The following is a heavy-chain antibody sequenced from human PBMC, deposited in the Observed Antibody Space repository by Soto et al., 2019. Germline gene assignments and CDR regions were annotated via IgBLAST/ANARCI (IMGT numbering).Heavy chain of an antibody. CDR2: ISAYNSNT. J-gene: IGHJ5*02. D-gene: IGHD4-17*01. CDR1: GYTFTSYG. V-gene: IGHV1-18*01. Sequence: GASVKVSCKASGYTFTSYGISWVRQAPGQGLEWMGWISAYNSNTNYAQKLQGRVTMTTDTSTSTAYMELRSLRSDDTAVYYCARDPPSMTTVTNNWFDPWGQGTLVTVTS. CDR3: ARDPPSMTTVTNNWFDP.